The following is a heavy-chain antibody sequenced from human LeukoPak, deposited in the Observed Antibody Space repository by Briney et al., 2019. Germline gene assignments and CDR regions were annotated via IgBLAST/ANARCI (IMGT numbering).Heavy chain of an antibody. V-gene: IGHV3-30*18. CDR1: GFTFSSYG. J-gene: IGHJ4*02. D-gene: IGHD6-13*01. CDR2: ISYDGSNK. Sequence: GGSLRLSCAASGFTFSSYGMHWVRQAPGKGLEWVAVISYDGSNKYYADSVKGRFTISRDNSKNTLYPQVNSLRAEDTAVYYCAKDLGWAAAETYYFDYWGQGTLVTVSS. CDR3: AKDLGWAAAETYYFDY.